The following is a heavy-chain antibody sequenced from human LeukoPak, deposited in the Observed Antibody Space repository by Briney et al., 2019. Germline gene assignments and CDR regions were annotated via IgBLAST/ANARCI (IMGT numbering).Heavy chain of an antibody. CDR1: GFTFSSYS. V-gene: IGHV3-21*01. CDR2: ISTSSIYI. CDR3: ARGHGVVAASDDAFDI. J-gene: IGHJ3*02. D-gene: IGHD2-2*01. Sequence: GGSLRRSCAASGFTFSSYSSNWVRQAPGKGLEWVSSISTSSIYIYYADSMKGRFTISRDNAKKSLYLQMNSLRAEDTAVYYCARGHGVVAASDDAFDIWGQGTMVTVSS.